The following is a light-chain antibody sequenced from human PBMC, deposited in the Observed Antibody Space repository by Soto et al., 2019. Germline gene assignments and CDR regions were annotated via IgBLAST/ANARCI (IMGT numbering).Light chain of an antibody. J-gene: IGLJ2*01. CDR2: DTT. CDR1: TGAVTSGHY. Sequence: QAVVTQEPSLTVSPGGTVTLTCGSSTGAVTSGHYPYWFQQKPGQAPRTLIYDTTNKHSWTPARFSGSLLGGKAALTLSGAQPEDEAGYYCLLSYSGARSVVFGGGTKVTVL. CDR3: LLSYSGARSVV. V-gene: IGLV7-46*01.